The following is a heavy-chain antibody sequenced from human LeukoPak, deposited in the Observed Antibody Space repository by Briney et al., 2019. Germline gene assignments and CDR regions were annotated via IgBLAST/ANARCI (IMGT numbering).Heavy chain of an antibody. V-gene: IGHV1-18*01. CDR1: GYTFTSYG. CDR2: ISAYNGNT. CDR3: ARDLGYYDSSGYYPTSDY. J-gene: IGHJ4*02. D-gene: IGHD3-22*01. Sequence: ASVKVSCKASGYTFTSYGISWVRQAPGQGLEWMGWISAYNGNTNYAQKLQGRVTMTTDTSTSTAHMELRSLRSDDTAVYYCARDLGYYDSSGYYPTSDYWGQGTLVTVSS.